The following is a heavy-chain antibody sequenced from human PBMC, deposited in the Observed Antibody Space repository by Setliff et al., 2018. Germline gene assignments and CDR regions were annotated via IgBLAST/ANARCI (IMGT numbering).Heavy chain of an antibody. CDR3: IRDTSGRDAFDI. CDR1: GVVFRNYH. Sequence: PGGSLRLSCVVSGVVFRNYHLNWVRQTPEKGLEWVSGISGYGSRTYYADSVKGRATISRDNSQNTMYLQMNSLRAADTAVYYCIRDTSGRDAFDIWGQGTMVTVSS. J-gene: IGHJ3*02. CDR2: ISGYGSRT. V-gene: IGHV3-23*01. D-gene: IGHD6-19*01.